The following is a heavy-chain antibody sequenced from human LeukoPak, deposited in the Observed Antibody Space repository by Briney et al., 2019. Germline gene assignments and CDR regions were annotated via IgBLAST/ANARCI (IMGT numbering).Heavy chain of an antibody. CDR2: ISGSGGST. CDR1: GFTFSSYA. J-gene: IGHJ4*02. V-gene: IGHV3-23*01. D-gene: IGHD6-13*01. Sequence: GGSLRLSCAASGFTFSSYAMSWVRQAPGKGLEWVSAISGSGGSTYYADSVKGRFTISRDNSKNTLYLQMNSLRAEDTAVYYCAKDAWQQPREYYFDYWSQGTLVTVSS. CDR3: AKDAWQQPREYYFDY.